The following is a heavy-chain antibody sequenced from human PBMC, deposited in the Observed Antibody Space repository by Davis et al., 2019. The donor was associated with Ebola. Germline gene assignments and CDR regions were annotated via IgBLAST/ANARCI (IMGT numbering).Heavy chain of an antibody. V-gene: IGHV1-18*01. CDR1: GYPFTNNA. CDR3: ARGARHSYGNEYSYYGMDV. CDR2: IGAYTGYT. D-gene: IGHD5-18*01. Sequence: ASVKVSCKASGYPFTNNAIAWVRQAPVQGLEWMGWIGAYTGYTNYAKKLQDRVTMTRDTSTRTVYMEVRSLRSDDTAVYYCARGARHSYGNEYSYYGMDVWGKGTTVTVSS. J-gene: IGHJ6*04.